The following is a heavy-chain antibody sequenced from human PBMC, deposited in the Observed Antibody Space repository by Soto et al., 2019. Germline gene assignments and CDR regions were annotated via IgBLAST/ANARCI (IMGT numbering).Heavy chain of an antibody. J-gene: IGHJ6*02. CDR3: ARDKGELSPFTTDYGMDV. D-gene: IGHD3-16*02. CDR2: IIPIFGTA. V-gene: IGHV1-69*06. Sequence: GASVKVSCKASGGTFSSYAISWVRQAPGQGLEWMGGIIPIFGTANYAQKFQGRVTITADKSTSTAYMELSSLRSEDTAVYYCARDKGELSPFTTDYGMDVWGQGTTVTVSS. CDR1: GGTFSSYA.